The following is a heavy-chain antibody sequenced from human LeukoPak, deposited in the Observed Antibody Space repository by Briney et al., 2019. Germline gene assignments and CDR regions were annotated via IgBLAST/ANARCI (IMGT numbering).Heavy chain of an antibody. D-gene: IGHD1-26*01. Sequence: SETLSLTCTVSGGSISSYYWSRIRQPPGKGLEWIGYIYYSGSTNYNPSLKSRVTISVDTSKNQFSLKLSSVTAADTAVYYCARAIVGATYYYFDYWGQGTLVTVSS. CDR3: ARAIVGATYYYFDY. V-gene: IGHV4-59*08. J-gene: IGHJ4*02. CDR2: IYYSGST. CDR1: GGSISSYY.